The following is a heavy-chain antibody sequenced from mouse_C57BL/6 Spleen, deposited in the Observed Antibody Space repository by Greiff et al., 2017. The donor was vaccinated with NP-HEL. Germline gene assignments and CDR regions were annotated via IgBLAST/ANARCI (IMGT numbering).Heavy chain of an antibody. Sequence: QVQLQQPGAELVKPGASVKMSCKASGYTFTSYWITWVKQRPGQGLEWIGDIYPGSGSTNYNEKFKSKATLTVDTSSSTAYMQLSSLTSEDSAVYYCARAYYGSLYYYAMDYWGQGTSVTVSS. J-gene: IGHJ4*01. CDR1: GYTFTSYW. CDR3: ARAYYGSLYYYAMDY. V-gene: IGHV1-55*01. D-gene: IGHD1-1*01. CDR2: IYPGSGST.